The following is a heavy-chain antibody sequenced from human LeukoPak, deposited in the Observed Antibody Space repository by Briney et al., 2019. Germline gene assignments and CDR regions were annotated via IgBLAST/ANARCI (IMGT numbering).Heavy chain of an antibody. CDR1: GGSISRYY. Sequence: SETLSLTCTVSGGSISRYYWSWIRQPPGKGLEWVGYIYYSGSTNYNPSLKSRVTISVDTSKNQFSLKLSSVTAADTAVYYCARHRQQLVTYYFDYWGQGTLVTVSS. CDR2: IYYSGST. V-gene: IGHV4-59*08. D-gene: IGHD6-13*01. J-gene: IGHJ4*02. CDR3: ARHRQQLVTYYFDY.